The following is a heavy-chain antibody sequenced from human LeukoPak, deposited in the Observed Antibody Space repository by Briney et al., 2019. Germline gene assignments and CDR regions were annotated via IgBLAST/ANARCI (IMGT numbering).Heavy chain of an antibody. D-gene: IGHD6-19*01. Sequence: GASVKASCKASGYTFTSYGISWVRQAPGQGLEWMGWIRAYNGNTNYAQKLQGRVTMTTDTSTSTVYMELRSLRADDTAVYYCARDPSAVAVSSDYWGQGTLVTVSS. V-gene: IGHV1-18*01. CDR2: IRAYNGNT. CDR1: GYTFTSYG. CDR3: ARDPSAVAVSSDY. J-gene: IGHJ4*02.